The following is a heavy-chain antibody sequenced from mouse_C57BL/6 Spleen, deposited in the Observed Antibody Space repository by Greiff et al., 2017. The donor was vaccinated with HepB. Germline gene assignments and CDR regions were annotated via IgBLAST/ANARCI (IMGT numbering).Heavy chain of an antibody. J-gene: IGHJ4*01. CDR1: GFSLTSYG. CDR2: IWRGGST. V-gene: IGHV2-5*01. D-gene: IGHD2-5*01. CDR3: AKSGHYSNPPYAMDY. Sequence: VKVVESGPGLVQPSQSLSITCTVSGFSLTSYGVHWVRQSPGKGLEWLGVIWRGGSTDYNAAFMSRLSITKDNSKSQVFFKMNSLQADDTAIYYCAKSGHYSNPPYAMDYWGQGTSVTVSS.